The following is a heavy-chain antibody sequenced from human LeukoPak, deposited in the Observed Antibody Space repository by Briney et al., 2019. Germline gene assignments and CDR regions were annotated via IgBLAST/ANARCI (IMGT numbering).Heavy chain of an antibody. J-gene: IGHJ4*02. Sequence: PGGSLRPSCVASGFTFSTYGMNWVRQAPGKGLEWVSYISRSITTIYYADSVKGRFTISRDSAKNSLYLQMNSLSDEDTAVYYCARDPTQYLRYGHFDYWGQGTLVTVSS. D-gene: IGHD5/OR15-5a*01. CDR3: ARDPTQYLRYGHFDY. V-gene: IGHV3-48*02. CDR2: ISRSITTI. CDR1: GFTFSTYG.